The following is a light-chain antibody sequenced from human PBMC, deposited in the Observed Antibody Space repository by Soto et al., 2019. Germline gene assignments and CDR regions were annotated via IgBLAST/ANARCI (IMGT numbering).Light chain of an antibody. Sequence: EIVMTQSPATLSVSPGERATLSCRASQSVSSNLAWYQQKPGQAPRLLIYGASTRATGIPARFSGSGSGTEFTLTISSLQSEDFAVYYCQQYHNWPPGFGQGNKVDIK. J-gene: IGKJ1*01. CDR3: QQYHNWPPG. CDR1: QSVSSN. CDR2: GAS. V-gene: IGKV3-15*01.